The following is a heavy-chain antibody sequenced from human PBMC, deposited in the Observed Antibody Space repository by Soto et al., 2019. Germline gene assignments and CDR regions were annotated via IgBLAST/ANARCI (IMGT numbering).Heavy chain of an antibody. D-gene: IGHD2-2*01. V-gene: IGHV5-10-1*01. CDR1: GYSFTSYW. J-gene: IGHJ6*02. Sequence: GESLKISCKGSGYSFTSYWISWVRQMPGKGLEWMGRIDPSDSYTNYSPSFQGHVTISADKSISTAYLQWSSLKASDTAMYYCARHEVKYCSSTSCYDYYYYGMDVWGQGTTVTVS. CDR3: ARHEVKYCSSTSCYDYYYYGMDV. CDR2: IDPSDSYT.